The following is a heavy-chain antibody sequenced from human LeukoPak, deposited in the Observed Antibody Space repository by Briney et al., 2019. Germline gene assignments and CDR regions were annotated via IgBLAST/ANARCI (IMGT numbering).Heavy chain of an antibody. CDR1: GFTFSSYW. V-gene: IGHV3-7*01. D-gene: IGHD4-17*01. Sequence: GGSLRLSCAASGFTFSSYWMSWVRQAPGKGLEWVANVKQDGSEKYYVDSVKGRFTISRDNTKNSLYLQMSSLRAEDTAVYYCARDDTVTTRVGFIDWGQGTLVTVSS. CDR3: ARDDTVTTRVGFID. J-gene: IGHJ4*02. CDR2: VKQDGSEK.